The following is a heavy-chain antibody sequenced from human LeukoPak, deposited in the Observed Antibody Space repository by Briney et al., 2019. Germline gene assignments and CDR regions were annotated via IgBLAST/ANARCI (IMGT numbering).Heavy chain of an antibody. CDR1: GFTFSSSA. D-gene: IGHD3-22*01. CDR3: AKDHYYDSSGYYPYYFDY. V-gene: IGHV3-23*01. J-gene: IGHJ4*02. Sequence: GGSLRLSCAASGFTFSSSAVSWVRQAPGKGLEWVSAISNNGGYTYYADSVKGRFTISRDNSKNTLYLQMNSLRAEDTAVYYCAKDHYYDSSGYYPYYFDYWGQGTLVTVSS. CDR2: ISNNGGYT.